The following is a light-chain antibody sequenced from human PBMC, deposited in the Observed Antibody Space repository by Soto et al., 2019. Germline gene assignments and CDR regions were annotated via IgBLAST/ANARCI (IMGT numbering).Light chain of an antibody. J-gene: IGKJ5*01. CDR3: QQRKNWQVT. CDR1: QSVSSD. Sequence: EIVMTQSAATLSVSPWGRATLSCRASQSVSSDLAWYQQKPGQAPRLLIYDASNRATGIPARFSGSGSGTDFTLTISSREPEDFAIYYCQQRKNWQVTFGQGTRLEIK. V-gene: IGKV3-11*01. CDR2: DAS.